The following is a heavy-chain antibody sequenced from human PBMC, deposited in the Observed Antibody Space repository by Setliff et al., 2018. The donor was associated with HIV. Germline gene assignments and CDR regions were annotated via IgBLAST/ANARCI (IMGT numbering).Heavy chain of an antibody. D-gene: IGHD1-26*01. CDR1: GYTFTSYG. CDR3: ARDVSGSYHLDAFDI. Sequence: GASVKVSCKASGYTFTSYGISWVRQAPGQGLEWMGWISAYNGNTNYAQKLQGRVTMTPDTSTSTAYMELRSLRSDDTAMYYCARDVSGSYHLDAFDIWGQGTMVTVSS. CDR2: ISAYNGNT. V-gene: IGHV1-18*01. J-gene: IGHJ3*02.